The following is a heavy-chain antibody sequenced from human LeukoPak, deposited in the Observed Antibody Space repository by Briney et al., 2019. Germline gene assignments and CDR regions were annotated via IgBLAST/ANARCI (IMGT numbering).Heavy chain of an antibody. CDR1: GFTFSSYA. J-gene: IGHJ4*02. CDR3: AKASPGYHNFDY. D-gene: IGHD2-2*01. Sequence: PGGSLRLSCAASGFTFSSYAMSWLRQAPGKGLEWVSAISGSGGSTYYADSVKGRFTSSRDNSKNTLYLQMNSLRAEDTAVYYCAKASPGYHNFDYWGQGTLVTVSS. V-gene: IGHV3-23*01. CDR2: ISGSGGST.